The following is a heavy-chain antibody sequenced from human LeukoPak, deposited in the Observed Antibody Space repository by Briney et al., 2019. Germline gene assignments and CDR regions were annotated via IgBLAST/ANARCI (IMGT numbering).Heavy chain of an antibody. Sequence: ASVKVSCKASGGTFSSYAISWVRQAPGQGLEWMGRIIPILGIANYAQKFQGRVTITADKSTSTAYMELSSLRAEDTAVYYCARSPWGFGELPPHAFDIWGQGTMVTVSS. CDR2: IIPILGIA. V-gene: IGHV1-69*04. CDR3: ARSPWGFGELPPHAFDI. J-gene: IGHJ3*02. CDR1: GGTFSSYA. D-gene: IGHD3-10*01.